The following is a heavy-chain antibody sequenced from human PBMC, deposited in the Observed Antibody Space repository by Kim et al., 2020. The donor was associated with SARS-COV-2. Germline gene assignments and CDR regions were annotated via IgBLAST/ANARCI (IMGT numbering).Heavy chain of an antibody. Sequence: ASVKVSCKVSGYTLTELSMHWVRQAPGKGLEWMGGFDPEDGETIYAQKFQGRVTMIEDTSTDTAYMELSSLRSADTAVYYCATSPTVTTSGWFDPWGQG. CDR1: GYTLTELS. CDR3: ATSPTVTTSGWFDP. CDR2: FDPEDGET. V-gene: IGHV1-24*01. D-gene: IGHD4-17*01. J-gene: IGHJ5*02.